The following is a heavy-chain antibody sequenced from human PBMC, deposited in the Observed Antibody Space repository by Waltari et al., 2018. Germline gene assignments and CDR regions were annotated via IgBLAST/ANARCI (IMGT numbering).Heavy chain of an antibody. Sequence: QVQLVQSGAEVKKTGASVKVSCKASGYTFTSYDINWVRQATGQGLEWMGWMNPNSGNTGYAQKFQGRVTMTRNTSISTAYMELSSLRSEDTAVYYCARTPLSRLLPSYWYFDLWGRGTLVTVSS. J-gene: IGHJ2*01. CDR1: GYTFTSYD. D-gene: IGHD2-21*01. CDR3: ARTPLSRLLPSYWYFDL. V-gene: IGHV1-8*01. CDR2: MNPNSGNT.